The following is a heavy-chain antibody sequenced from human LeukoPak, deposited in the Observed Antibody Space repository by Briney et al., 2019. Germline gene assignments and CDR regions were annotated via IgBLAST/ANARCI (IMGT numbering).Heavy chain of an antibody. CDR3: AREEMAASSGIRSDV. Sequence: GGSLRLSCAASGFTFSSYAMHWVRQAPGKGLEWVAVISYDGSNKYYADSVKGRFTVSRDNAKNSLYLQMNSLRAEDTAVYYCAREEMAASSGIRSDVWGKGTTVTVSS. J-gene: IGHJ6*04. D-gene: IGHD6-13*01. CDR2: ISYDGSNK. V-gene: IGHV3-30*04. CDR1: GFTFSSYA.